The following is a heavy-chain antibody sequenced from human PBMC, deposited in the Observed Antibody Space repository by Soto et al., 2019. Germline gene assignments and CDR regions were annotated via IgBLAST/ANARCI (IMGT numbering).Heavy chain of an antibody. CDR3: AKEISSTWFPLDY. V-gene: IGHV3-23*01. CDR1: GFTLTNYA. Sequence: EVQLLESGGGLVQPGRSLRLSCAASGFTLTNYAMSWVRQAPGKGLEWVSSLSGSGGSTYYADSVKGRFTISSDISKNTLYLQMNSLRAEDTAVYYCAKEISSTWFPLDYWGQGTLVTVSS. J-gene: IGHJ4*02. CDR2: LSGSGGST. D-gene: IGHD6-13*01.